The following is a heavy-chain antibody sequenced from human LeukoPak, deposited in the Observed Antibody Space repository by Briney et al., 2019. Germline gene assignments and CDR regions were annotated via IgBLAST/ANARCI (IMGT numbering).Heavy chain of an antibody. CDR3: ARDRLSGSYTGRFDY. V-gene: IGHV4-4*07. CDR2: IYTSGST. CDR1: GGSISSYY. Sequence: SETLSLTCTVSGGSISSYYWSWIRQPAGKGLEWIGRIYTSGSTNYNPSLKSRVTMSVDTSKNQFSLKLRAVTAADTAVYYCARDRLSGSYTGRFDYWGQGTVVTVSS. D-gene: IGHD1-26*01. J-gene: IGHJ4*02.